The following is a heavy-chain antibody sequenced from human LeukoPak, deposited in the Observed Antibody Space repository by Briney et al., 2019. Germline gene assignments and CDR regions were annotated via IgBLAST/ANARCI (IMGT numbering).Heavy chain of an antibody. CDR2: ISSSGSTI. D-gene: IGHD3-10*02. Sequence: GGSLRLSCAAPGFTFSSYEMNWVRQAPGKGLEWVSYISSSGSTIYYADSVKGRFTISRDNSKNTLYLQMNSLRAEDTAVYYCAELGITMIGGVWGKGTTVTISS. J-gene: IGHJ6*04. CDR3: AELGITMIGGV. V-gene: IGHV3-48*03. CDR1: GFTFSSYE.